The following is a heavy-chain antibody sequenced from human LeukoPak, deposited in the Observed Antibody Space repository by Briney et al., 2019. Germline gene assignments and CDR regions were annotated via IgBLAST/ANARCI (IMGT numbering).Heavy chain of an antibody. J-gene: IGHJ6*03. CDR3: ARLVGRCRSPPGGTYYMDV. CDR1: GGSFSGYY. Sequence: SETLSLACAVYGGSFSGYYWSWIRQPPGKGLEWIGEINHSGSTNYNPSLKSRVTISVDTSKNQFSLKLSAVTAADTAVYYCARLVGRCRSPPGGTYYMDVWGKGTTVTVSS. D-gene: IGHD1-1*01. V-gene: IGHV4-34*01. CDR2: INHSGST.